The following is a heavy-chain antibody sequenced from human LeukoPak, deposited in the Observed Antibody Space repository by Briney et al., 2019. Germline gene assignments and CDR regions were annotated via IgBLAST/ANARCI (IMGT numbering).Heavy chain of an antibody. CDR1: GFTVSSNY. CDR3: ARGNWNYPFDY. J-gene: IGHJ4*02. D-gene: IGHD1-7*01. Sequence: PGGSLRLSCAASGFTVSSNYMSWVRQAPGKGLEWVSVIYSGGSTYYVDSVKGRFTISRDISKNTLYLQMNSLSAEDTAVYYCARGNWNYPFDYWGQGTLVTVSS. V-gene: IGHV3-53*01. CDR2: IYSGGST.